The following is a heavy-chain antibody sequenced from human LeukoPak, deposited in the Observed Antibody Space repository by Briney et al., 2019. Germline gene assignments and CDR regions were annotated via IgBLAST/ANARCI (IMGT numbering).Heavy chain of an antibody. CDR1: RFRFSTFP. Sequence: GGSLKLSCAASRFRFSTFPMGWVRQAPGKGLEWVSGISAGGETTFYADSVRGRLTISRDNSKNTLYLQMNSLRAEGTAVYYCANLGKYCRGFSCYKWGQGTLVTVSS. J-gene: IGHJ4*02. D-gene: IGHD2-2*02. CDR2: ISAGGETT. CDR3: ANLGKYCRGFSCYK. V-gene: IGHV3-23*01.